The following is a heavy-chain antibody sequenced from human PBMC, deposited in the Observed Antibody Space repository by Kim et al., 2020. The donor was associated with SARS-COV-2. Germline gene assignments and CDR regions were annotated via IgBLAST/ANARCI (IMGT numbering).Heavy chain of an antibody. CDR1: GLSFSNYW. V-gene: IGHV3-7*01. J-gene: IGHJ4*02. D-gene: IGHD3-10*01. CDR3: ARGRGFDY. Sequence: GGSLRLSCAASGLSFSNYWMTWVRQAPGKGLEWVSNIKQSGSEKYYADSVKGRFTISRDNTKNSLYLQMNSLRAEDTAVYYCARGRGFDYWGQGALVTVSP. CDR2: IKQSGSEK.